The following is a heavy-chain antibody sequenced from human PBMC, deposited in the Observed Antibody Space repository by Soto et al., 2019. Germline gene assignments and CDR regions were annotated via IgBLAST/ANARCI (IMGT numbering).Heavy chain of an antibody. J-gene: IGHJ4*02. CDR3: ASRDPGTSVDY. V-gene: IGHV4-4*02. Sequence: QVQLQESGPGLVKPSGTLSLTCAVSGGSFTSSNWWTWVRQPPGQGLEWIGEIYRTGSTNYNPSLKSRVTISLDKSENQFSLKVTSLTAADTAVYYCASRDPGTSVDYWGQGTLVTVSS. CDR2: IYRTGST. D-gene: IGHD1-7*01. CDR1: GGSFTSSNW.